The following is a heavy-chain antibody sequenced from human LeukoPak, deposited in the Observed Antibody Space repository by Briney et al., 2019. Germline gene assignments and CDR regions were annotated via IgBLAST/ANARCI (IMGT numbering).Heavy chain of an antibody. Sequence: GASVKVSCKASGYTFTSYYMHWVRQAPGQGLEWMGIINPSGGSTSYAQKFQGRVTMTRDTSTSTVYMELSSLRSEDTAVYYCAKAGLYDYVWGSYRQKWFDPWGQGTLVTVSS. V-gene: IGHV1-46*01. J-gene: IGHJ5*02. CDR2: INPSGGST. CDR3: AKAGLYDYVWGSYRQKWFDP. CDR1: GYTFTSYY. D-gene: IGHD3-16*02.